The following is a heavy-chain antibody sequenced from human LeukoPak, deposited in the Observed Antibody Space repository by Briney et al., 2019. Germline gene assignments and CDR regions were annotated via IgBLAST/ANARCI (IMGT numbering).Heavy chain of an antibody. Sequence: GGSLRLSCAASGFTCSINSMNWVRPAPGEGLEWVSSISSSGRSIYYADSVKGRFTISRDNAKNSLYLQMNSLRAEDTAVYYCARAVGRIVVAGNFDYWGQGALVTVSS. CDR2: ISSSGRSI. CDR3: ARAVGRIVVAGNFDY. V-gene: IGHV3-21*01. D-gene: IGHD6-19*01. J-gene: IGHJ4*02. CDR1: GFTCSINS.